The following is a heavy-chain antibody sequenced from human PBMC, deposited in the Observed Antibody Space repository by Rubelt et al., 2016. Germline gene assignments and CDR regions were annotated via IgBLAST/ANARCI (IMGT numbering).Heavy chain of an antibody. D-gene: IGHD1-1*01. CDR3: ARDQLALYAFDI. Sequence: QVQLVQSGAEVKKPGAPVKVSCKASGSTFTSYGIRWVRQAPGQGLEWMGWLSAYDGNTNYAQKLQRRVTMTTDTSTSTAYMERRSLRSDDTAVYFCARDQLALYAFDIWGQGTMVTVSS. CDR1: GSTFTSYG. V-gene: IGHV1-18*01. CDR2: LSAYDGNT. J-gene: IGHJ3*02.